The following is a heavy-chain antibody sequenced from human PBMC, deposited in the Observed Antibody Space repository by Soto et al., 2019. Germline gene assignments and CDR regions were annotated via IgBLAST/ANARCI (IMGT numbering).Heavy chain of an antibody. CDR3: AVDYSRWFDP. J-gene: IGHJ5*02. CDR1: GGTFSSYA. Sequence: SVRVSCKASGGTFSSYAICWVRQAPGQGLEWMGGIIPIFGTANYAQKFQGRVTITADKSTSTAYMELSSLRSEDTAVYYCAVDYSRWFDPWGQGTLVTVSS. V-gene: IGHV1-69*06. CDR2: IIPIFGTA. D-gene: IGHD4-4*01.